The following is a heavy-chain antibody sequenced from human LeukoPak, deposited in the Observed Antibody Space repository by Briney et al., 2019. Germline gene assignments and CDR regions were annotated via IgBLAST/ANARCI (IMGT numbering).Heavy chain of an antibody. V-gene: IGHV1-18*01. D-gene: IGHD3-22*01. CDR2: ISAYNGNT. Sequence: ASVKVSCKASGYTFTSYDINWVRQAPGQGLEWMGWISAYNGNTNYAQKLQGRVTMTTDTSTSTAYMELSRLRSDDTAVYYCARDYYDSSGYAHWGQGTLVTVSS. J-gene: IGHJ4*02. CDR1: GYTFTSYD. CDR3: ARDYYDSSGYAH.